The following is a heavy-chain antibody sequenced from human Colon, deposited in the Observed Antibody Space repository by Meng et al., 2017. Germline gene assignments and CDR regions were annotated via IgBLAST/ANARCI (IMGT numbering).Heavy chain of an antibody. J-gene: IGHJ4*02. Sequence: GGSLRLSCAASGFTFSSYEMNWVRQAPGKGLEWVSYNSSSGSTIYYADSVKGRFTISRDNAKNSLYLQMNSLRAEDTAVYYCARGTVTLDWGQGTLVTVSS. V-gene: IGHV3-48*03. CDR2: NSSSGSTI. D-gene: IGHD4-11*01. CDR3: ARGTVTLD. CDR1: GFTFSSYE.